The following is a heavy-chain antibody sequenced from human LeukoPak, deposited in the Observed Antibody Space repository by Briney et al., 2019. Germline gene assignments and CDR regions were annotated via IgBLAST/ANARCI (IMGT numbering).Heavy chain of an antibody. J-gene: IGHJ4*02. Sequence: GASVKVSCKASGYTFTGYYMHWVRQAPGQGLEWMGRINPNSGGTNYAQKFQGRVTMTRDTSISTAYMELSRLRSDDTAVYYCAREHLGYCSGGSCYSAHFDYWGQGTLVTVSS. V-gene: IGHV1-2*06. CDR1: GYTFTGYY. D-gene: IGHD2-15*01. CDR2: INPNSGGT. CDR3: AREHLGYCSGGSCYSAHFDY.